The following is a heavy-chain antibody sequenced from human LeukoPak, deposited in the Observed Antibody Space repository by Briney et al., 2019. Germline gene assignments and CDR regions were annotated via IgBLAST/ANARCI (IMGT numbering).Heavy chain of an antibody. CDR2: INPNSGGT. V-gene: IGHV1-2*02. J-gene: IGHJ4*02. Sequence: EASVKVSCKASGYTFTGYYMHWVRQAPGQGLEWMGWINPNSGGTNYAQKFQGRVTMTRDTTISTAYMELSRLRSDDTAVYYCARDKQTLLDMGPPTDYWGQGTLVTVSS. CDR1: GYTFTGYY. D-gene: IGHD2-2*03. CDR3: ARDKQTLLDMGPPTDY.